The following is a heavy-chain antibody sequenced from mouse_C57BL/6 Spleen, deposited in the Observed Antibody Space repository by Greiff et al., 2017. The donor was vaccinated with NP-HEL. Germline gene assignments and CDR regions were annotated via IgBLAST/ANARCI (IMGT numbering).Heavy chain of an antibody. CDR2: ISSGSSTI. CDR3: AGRERTGRDYYAMDY. Sequence: EVQLVESGGGLVKPGGSLKLSCAASGFTFSDYGMHWVRQAPEKGLEWVAYISSGSSTIYYADTVKGRFPISRDNAKNTLFLQMTSLRSEDTAMYYCAGRERTGRDYYAMDYWGQGTSVTVSS. CDR1: GFTFSDYG. V-gene: IGHV5-17*01. J-gene: IGHJ4*01. D-gene: IGHD4-1*01.